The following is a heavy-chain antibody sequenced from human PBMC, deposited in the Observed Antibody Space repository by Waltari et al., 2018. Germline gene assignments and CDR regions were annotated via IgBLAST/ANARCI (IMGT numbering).Heavy chain of an antibody. CDR1: GFSFSNYW. V-gene: IGHV3-7*04. J-gene: IGHJ4*02. D-gene: IGHD1-26*01. Sequence: EVQLVESGGGLVEPGGSLRLSCVASGFSFSNYWMSWVRQAPGKGLGLVADIKVDGSKEYYLGSVKGRFTISRDNAKNSVYLQMNSLRPEDTAVYYCARDWEGERPNFDYWGQGTLVTVSS. CDR3: ARDWEGERPNFDY. CDR2: IKVDGSKE.